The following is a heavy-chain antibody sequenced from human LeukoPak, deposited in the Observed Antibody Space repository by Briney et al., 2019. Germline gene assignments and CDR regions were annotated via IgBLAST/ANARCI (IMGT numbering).Heavy chain of an antibody. CDR3: ARARYDFWSGYSIYFDY. D-gene: IGHD3-3*01. CDR1: GYTFTSYD. Sequence: ASVKVSCKASGYTFTSYDINWVRQATGQGLEWMGWMNPNSGNTGCAQKFQGRVTITRNTSISTAYMELSSLRSEDTAVYYCARARYDFWSGYSIYFDYWGQGTLVTVSS. CDR2: MNPNSGNT. J-gene: IGHJ4*02. V-gene: IGHV1-8*03.